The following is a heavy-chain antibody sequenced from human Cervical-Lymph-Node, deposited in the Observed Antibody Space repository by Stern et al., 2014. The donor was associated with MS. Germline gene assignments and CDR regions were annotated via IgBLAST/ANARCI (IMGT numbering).Heavy chain of an antibody. CDR1: GYSFSSEYY. D-gene: IGHD4-11*01. J-gene: IGHJ4*02. V-gene: IGHV4-38-2*02. Sequence: QVQLVESGPGLVKPSETLSLTCTVSGYSFSSEYYWGWIRQTPGKGLEWIGSIYHSGYTSYNPSLKSRVTMSVDTSKNQFSLSLSSVTAADTAVYYCARDSYSDYAETTFDYWGQGILVTVSS. CDR2: IYHSGYT. CDR3: ARDSYSDYAETTFDY.